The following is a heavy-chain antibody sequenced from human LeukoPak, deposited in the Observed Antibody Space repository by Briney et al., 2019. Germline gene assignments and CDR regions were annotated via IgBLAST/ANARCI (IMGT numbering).Heavy chain of an antibody. Sequence: SETLSLTCTVSGGSISSYFWSWIRQPAGKGLEWIGRIYTSGSTNYNPSLKSRVTMSVDTSKNQFSLKLSSVTAADTAVYYCVRDLGYCSGGSCYYYYYGMDVWGQGTTVTVSS. D-gene: IGHD2-15*01. V-gene: IGHV4-4*07. J-gene: IGHJ6*02. CDR2: IYTSGST. CDR1: GGSISSYF. CDR3: VRDLGYCSGGSCYYYYYGMDV.